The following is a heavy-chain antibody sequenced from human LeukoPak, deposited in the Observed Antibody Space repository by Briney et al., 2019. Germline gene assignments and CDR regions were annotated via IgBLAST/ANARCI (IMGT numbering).Heavy chain of an antibody. D-gene: IGHD6-19*01. V-gene: IGHV4-4*07. CDR1: GGSITNYY. J-gene: IGHJ1*01. Sequence: SETLSLTCTISGGSITNYYWNWIRQPAGKGLEWIGRKSVSGHTNYRSSLESRVTMSVDTSKNQFSLRLTSVTTADTAVYYCATNGWYCLDHWGQGALVTVSS. CDR3: ATNGWYCLDH. CDR2: KSVSGHT.